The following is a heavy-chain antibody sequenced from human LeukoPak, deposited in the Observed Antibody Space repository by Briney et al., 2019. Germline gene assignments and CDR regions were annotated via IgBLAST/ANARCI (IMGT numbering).Heavy chain of an antibody. CDR2: VSSNGGST. CDR1: GFTFSSYA. Sequence: GGSLRLSCAASGFTFSSYAMHWVRQAPGKGLEYVSAVSSNGGSTYYANSVKGRFTISRDNYKNTLYLQMGSLRAEDMAVYYCARDEGPGGYSYGTLIDYWGQGTLVTVSS. D-gene: IGHD5-18*01. V-gene: IGHV3-64*01. CDR3: ARDEGPGGYSYGTLIDY. J-gene: IGHJ4*02.